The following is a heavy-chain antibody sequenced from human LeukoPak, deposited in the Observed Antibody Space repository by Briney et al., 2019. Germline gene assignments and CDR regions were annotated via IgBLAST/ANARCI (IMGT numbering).Heavy chain of an antibody. CDR1: GGSISSSSYY. D-gene: IGHD6-13*01. CDR3: ASFIAAAVYFDY. V-gene: IGHV4-39*01. J-gene: IGHJ4*02. CDR2: IYYSGST. Sequence: SETLSLTCTVSGGSISSSSYYWGWIRQPPGKGLEWIGSIYYSGSTYYNPSLKSRVTISVDTSKNQFSLKLSSVTAADTAVYYCASFIAAAVYFDYWGQGTLVTVSS.